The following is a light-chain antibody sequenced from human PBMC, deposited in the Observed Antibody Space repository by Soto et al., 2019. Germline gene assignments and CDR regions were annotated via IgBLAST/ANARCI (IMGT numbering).Light chain of an antibody. CDR2: GAS. CDR1: QSVPSNY. CDR3: QQYGSSPWT. J-gene: IGKJ1*01. Sequence: EIVLTQSPGTLSLSPGERATLPCRTSQSVPSNYLAWYQQKPGQAPRLLIYGASSRATGIADRFSGSGSGTDLTLSISRLEPEDFAVYYCQQYGSSPWTFGQGTKVEIK. V-gene: IGKV3-20*01.